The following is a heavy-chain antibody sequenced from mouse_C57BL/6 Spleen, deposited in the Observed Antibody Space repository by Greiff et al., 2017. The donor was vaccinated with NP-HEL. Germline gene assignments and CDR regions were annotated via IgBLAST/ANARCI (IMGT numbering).Heavy chain of an antibody. CDR2: INPSTGGT. CDR1: GYSFTGYY. V-gene: IGHV1-43*01. CDR3: AIYGSSPWFAY. J-gene: IGHJ3*01. Sequence: EVKLVESGPELVKPGASVKISCKASGYSFTGYYMHWVKQSSEKSLEWIGEINPSTGGTSYNQKFKGKATLTVDKSSSTAYMQLKSLTSEDSAVYYCAIYGSSPWFAYWGQGTLVTVSA. D-gene: IGHD1-1*01.